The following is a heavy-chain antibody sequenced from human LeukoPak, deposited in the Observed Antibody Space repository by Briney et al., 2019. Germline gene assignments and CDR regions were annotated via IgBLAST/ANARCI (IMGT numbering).Heavy chain of an antibody. Sequence: GGSLRLSCAASGFTFSNYALHWVRQAPGKGLEWVAFISYDGNNQYYADSVKGRFTISRDNSKNTLYLQMNNLRAEDTAIYYCARVGSRYCSGANCYDGFWGQGTLVSVSS. CDR2: ISYDGNNQ. CDR1: GFTFSNYA. D-gene: IGHD2-15*01. CDR3: ARVGSRYCSGANCYDGF. J-gene: IGHJ4*02. V-gene: IGHV3-30-3*01.